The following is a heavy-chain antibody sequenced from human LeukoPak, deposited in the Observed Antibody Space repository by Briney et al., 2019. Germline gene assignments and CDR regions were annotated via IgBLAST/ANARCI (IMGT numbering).Heavy chain of an antibody. V-gene: IGHV3-21*01. J-gene: IGHJ4*02. Sequence: GGSLRLSCAASGFTLSSYSMNWVRQAPGKGLEWVSSISSSSSYIYYADSVKGRFTISRDNAKNSLYLQMNSLRAEDTAVYYCARAGIQLWLPAPPFDYWGQGTLVTVSS. CDR3: ARAGIQLWLPAPPFDY. CDR1: GFTLSSYS. D-gene: IGHD5-18*01. CDR2: ISSSSSYI.